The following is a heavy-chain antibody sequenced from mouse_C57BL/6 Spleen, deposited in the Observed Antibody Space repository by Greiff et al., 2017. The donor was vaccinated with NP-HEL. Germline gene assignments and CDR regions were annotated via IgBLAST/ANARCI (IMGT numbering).Heavy chain of an antibody. D-gene: IGHD1-1*01. CDR1: GFTFSDYG. J-gene: IGHJ4*01. CDR3: ARNYYGSSYHYAMDY. Sequence: EVQVVESGGGLVKPGGSLKLSCAASGFTFSDYGMHWVRQAPEKGLEWVAYISSGSSTIYYEDTVKGRFTNSRDNAKHPLFLPMTSLRSEDTAMYYCARNYYGSSYHYAMDYWGQGTSVTVSS. V-gene: IGHV5-17*01. CDR2: ISSGSSTI.